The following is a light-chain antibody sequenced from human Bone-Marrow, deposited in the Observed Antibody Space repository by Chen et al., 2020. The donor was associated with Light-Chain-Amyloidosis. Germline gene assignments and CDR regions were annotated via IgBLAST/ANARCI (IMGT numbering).Light chain of an antibody. Sequence: QLVLTQSPSASASLGASVKLTCTLSSAHSAYAIAWHQPQPEKGPRFLMKVDSDGSHIQGDGIPDRFSGSSSGAERYLTISSLQSEDEAVYYCQTWGTGIRVFGRGTKLTVL. CDR1: SAHSAYA. CDR3: QTWGTGIRV. V-gene: IGLV4-69*01. CDR2: VDSDGSH. J-gene: IGLJ2*01.